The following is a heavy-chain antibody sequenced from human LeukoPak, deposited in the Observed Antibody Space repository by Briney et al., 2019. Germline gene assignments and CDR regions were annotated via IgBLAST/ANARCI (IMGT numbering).Heavy chain of an antibody. CDR2: LSGSGANT. CDR1: GFTFSSYA. V-gene: IGHV3-23*01. D-gene: IGHD2-21*01. J-gene: IGHJ4*02. Sequence: GGSLRLSCAASGFTFSSYAMNWVRQALGKGLEWVSALSGSGANTYYADSVKGRFTISRDNSKNTLYLQMNSLRAEDTAVYYCAKDGDSHSPPYYFDYWGQGTLVTVSS. CDR3: AKDGDSHSPPYYFDY.